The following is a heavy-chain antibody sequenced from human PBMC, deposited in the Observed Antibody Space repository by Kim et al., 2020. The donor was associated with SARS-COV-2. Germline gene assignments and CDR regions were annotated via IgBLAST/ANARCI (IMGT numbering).Heavy chain of an antibody. J-gene: IGHJ4*02. CDR3: ASSVAVAGIIGY. D-gene: IGHD6-19*01. Sequence: RYSPSFQGQVTISADKSISTAYLQWSSLKASDTAMYYCASSVAVAGIIGYWGQGTLVTVSS. V-gene: IGHV5-51*01.